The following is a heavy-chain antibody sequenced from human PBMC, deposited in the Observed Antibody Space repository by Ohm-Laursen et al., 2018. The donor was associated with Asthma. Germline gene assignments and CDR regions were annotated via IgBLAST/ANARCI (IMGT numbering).Heavy chain of an antibody. CDR1: GYTFSRYS. V-gene: IGHV3-21*01. CDR2: ISTASTFI. CDR3: ATLSWYASQY. D-gene: IGHD2-2*01. Sequence: SLRLSCTASGYTFSRYSIHWVRQIPGKGLEWVASISTASTFIYYADSVRGRFTTSRDNARNSVYLQMNSLRGEDTALYYCATLSWYASQYWGQGTLVTVSS. J-gene: IGHJ4*02.